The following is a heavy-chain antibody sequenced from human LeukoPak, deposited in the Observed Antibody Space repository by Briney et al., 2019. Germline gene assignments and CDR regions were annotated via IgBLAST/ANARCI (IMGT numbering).Heavy chain of an antibody. CDR1: GYTFTGYY. Sequence: ASVKVSCKASGYTFTGYYMHWVRQAPGQGLEWMGWINPNSGGTNYAQKFQGRVTMTRDTSISTAYMELGRLRSDDTAVYYCARAPPYYYGMDVWGQGTTVTVSS. CDR3: ARAPPYYYGMDV. J-gene: IGHJ6*02. V-gene: IGHV1-2*02. CDR2: INPNSGGT.